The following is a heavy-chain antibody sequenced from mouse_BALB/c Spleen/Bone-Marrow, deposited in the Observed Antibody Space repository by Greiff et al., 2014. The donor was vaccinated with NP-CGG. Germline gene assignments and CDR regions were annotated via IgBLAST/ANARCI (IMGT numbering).Heavy chain of an antibody. D-gene: IGHD2-4*01. CDR3: ARHAYYDQTEVSFVY. Sequence: EVKLVESGGGLVKSGGSLKLSCAASGFGFNSYGMSWVRQTPEKRLEWVATISGGGSYTFYPDSVKGRFTIARDNAKNNLYLQLSSLRSEDTALYYCARHAYYDQTEVSFVYWGQGTLATVSA. CDR1: GFGFNSYG. V-gene: IGHV5-9-2*01. CDR2: ISGGGSYT. J-gene: IGHJ3*01.